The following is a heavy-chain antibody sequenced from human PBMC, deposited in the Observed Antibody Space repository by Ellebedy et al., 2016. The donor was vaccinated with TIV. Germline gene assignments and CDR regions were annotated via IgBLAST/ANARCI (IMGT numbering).Heavy chain of an antibody. J-gene: IGHJ4*02. D-gene: IGHD1-26*01. CDR3: ARDASGSVDY. CDR1: GFTVSSNY. Sequence: GESLKISXAASGFTVSSNYMSWVRQAPGKGLEWVSVIYSGGSTYYADSVKGRFTISRDNSKNTLYLQMNSLRAEDTAVYYCARDASGSVDYWGQGTLVTVSS. CDR2: IYSGGST. V-gene: IGHV3-53*01.